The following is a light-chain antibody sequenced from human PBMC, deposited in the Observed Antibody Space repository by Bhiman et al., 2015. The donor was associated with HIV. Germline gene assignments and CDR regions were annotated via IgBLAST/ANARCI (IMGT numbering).Light chain of an antibody. CDR2: LVT. J-gene: IGLJ2*01. CDR3: SSYASSDPSHVI. Sequence: QSALTQPASVSGSPGQSISISCTGSNSDIGAYNYVSWYQQHPGEAPKLIISLVTQRPSGVSHRFSGSKSGDTASLTISELQAEDEADYYCSSYASSDPSHVIFGGGTRLTVL. CDR1: NSDIGAYNY. V-gene: IGLV2-14*03.